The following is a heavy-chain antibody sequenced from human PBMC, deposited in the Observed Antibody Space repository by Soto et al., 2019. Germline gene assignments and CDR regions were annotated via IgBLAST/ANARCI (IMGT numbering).Heavy chain of an antibody. CDR1: GFTFSDSA. Sequence: EVQLVESGGGLVQPGGSLKLSCAASGFTFSDSAMHWVRQASGKGLEWVGRIRGKVNSYATVYAASLKGRFTISRDDSMNTTYLQMNSLKTEDTAVYYCSTRRDSTSMDPLDYWGQGTLVTVSS. CDR3: STRRDSTSMDPLDY. V-gene: IGHV3-73*02. CDR2: IRGKVNSYAT. J-gene: IGHJ4*02. D-gene: IGHD2-21*01.